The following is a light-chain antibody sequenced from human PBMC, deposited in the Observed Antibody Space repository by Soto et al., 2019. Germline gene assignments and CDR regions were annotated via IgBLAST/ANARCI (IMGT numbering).Light chain of an antibody. Sequence: IQMIQSPSTLSESVGDRDTITCRASQSISSWLAWYQQKPGKAPKLLIYDASSLESGGPSRFSGRVSGTEFALTISSLQPDDFATYYCQQYNTYSPLTCGGGTKVEIK. V-gene: IGKV1-5*01. J-gene: IGKJ4*01. CDR3: QQYNTYSPLT. CDR2: DAS. CDR1: QSISSW.